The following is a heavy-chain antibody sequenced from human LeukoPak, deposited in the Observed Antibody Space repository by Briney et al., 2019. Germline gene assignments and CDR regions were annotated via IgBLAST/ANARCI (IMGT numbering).Heavy chain of an antibody. Sequence: ASVKVSCKASGYTFTSYDINWVRQATGQGLEWLGWMNPNSGNTGYAQNFQGRVTMTRNTSIRTAYMELSSLRSEDTAVYYCARDYYGSKSSSFDPWGQGTLVTVSS. CDR3: ARDYYGSKSSSFDP. D-gene: IGHD3-10*01. V-gene: IGHV1-8*01. J-gene: IGHJ5*02. CDR1: GYTFTSYD. CDR2: MNPNSGNT.